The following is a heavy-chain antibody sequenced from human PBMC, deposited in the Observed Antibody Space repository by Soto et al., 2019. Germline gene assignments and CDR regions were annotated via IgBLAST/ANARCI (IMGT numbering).Heavy chain of an antibody. Sequence: QVQLVESVGGVVQPGRSLRLSCAASGFTFSSYAMHWVRQAPGKGLEWVAVISYDGSNKYYADSVKGRFTISRDNSKNTLYLQMNSLRAEDTAVYYCAKGKRIAVAGPPDYWGQGTLVTVSS. CDR2: ISYDGSNK. CDR3: AKGKRIAVAGPPDY. D-gene: IGHD6-19*01. V-gene: IGHV3-30-3*01. J-gene: IGHJ4*02. CDR1: GFTFSSYA.